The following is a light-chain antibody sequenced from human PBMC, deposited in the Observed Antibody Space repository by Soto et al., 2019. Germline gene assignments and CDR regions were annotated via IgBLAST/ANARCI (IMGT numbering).Light chain of an antibody. J-gene: IGLJ3*02. Sequence: QSVLTQPRSVSGSPGQSVTISCTGSSSDVGGSNFVSWYQQHPVKAPKLVIYDVSKRPSGVPDRFSGSKSGNTASLTISGLQAEDEADYYCCSYAGNSLWVFGGGTQLTVL. CDR1: SSDVGGSNF. CDR2: DVS. V-gene: IGLV2-11*01. CDR3: CSYAGNSLWV.